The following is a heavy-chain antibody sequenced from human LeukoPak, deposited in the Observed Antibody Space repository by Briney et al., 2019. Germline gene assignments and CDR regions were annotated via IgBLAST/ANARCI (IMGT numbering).Heavy chain of an antibody. Sequence: SETLSLTCTVSGYSISSGYYWGWIRQPPGKGLEWIGSIYHSGSTYYNPSLKSRVTISVDTSKNQFSLKLSSVTAADTAVHYCAREERTSCYDYWGQGTLVTVSS. V-gene: IGHV4-38-2*02. D-gene: IGHD2-2*01. CDR2: IYHSGST. CDR3: AREERTSCYDY. J-gene: IGHJ4*02. CDR1: GYSISSGYY.